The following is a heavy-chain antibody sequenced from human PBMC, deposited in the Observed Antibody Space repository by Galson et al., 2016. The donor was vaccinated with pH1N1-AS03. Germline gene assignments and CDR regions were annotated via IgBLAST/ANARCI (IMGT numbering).Heavy chain of an antibody. Sequence: ETLSLTCNVSGGSISSYYWSWIRQPPGKRLEWIGYIYYSGSTKYDPSLKSRVTISVDTSKNQFSLKLTSVTAADTAVYYCARPRGESSSWYPFDHWGQGTLVTVSS. CDR2: IYYSGST. CDR1: GGSISSYY. J-gene: IGHJ4*02. V-gene: IGHV4-59*08. CDR3: ARPRGESSSWYPFDH. D-gene: IGHD6-13*01.